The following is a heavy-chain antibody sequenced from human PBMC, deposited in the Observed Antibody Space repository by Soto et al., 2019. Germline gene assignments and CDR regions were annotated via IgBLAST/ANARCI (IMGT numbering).Heavy chain of an antibody. CDR3: ARDIRGAN. D-gene: IGHD3-10*01. J-gene: IGHJ4*02. CDR1: GFTFTDHY. CDR2: INSGGGNI. V-gene: IGHV3-11*01. Sequence: QVQLVESGGGLVKPGGSLRLSCTASGFTFTDHYMTWIRQAPGKGLEWVSYINSGGGNIYYADSVRGRFTISRDNAKNSEYLQMSSLRAEETAIYYCARDIRGANWGQGTLVIVSS.